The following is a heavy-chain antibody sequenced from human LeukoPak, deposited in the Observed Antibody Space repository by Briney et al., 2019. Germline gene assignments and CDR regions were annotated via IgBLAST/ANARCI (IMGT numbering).Heavy chain of an antibody. J-gene: IGHJ6*02. CDR1: GFTFSSYS. D-gene: IGHD6-19*01. V-gene: IGHV3-21*01. CDR3: ARDCQIGIAVAGTSSGMDV. CDR2: ISSSSSYI. Sequence: GGSLRLSCAASGFTFSSYSMNWVRQAPGKGLEWVSSISSSSSYIYYADSVKGRFTISRDNAKNSLYLQMNSLRAEDTAVYYCARDCQIGIAVAGTSSGMDVWGQGTTVTVSS.